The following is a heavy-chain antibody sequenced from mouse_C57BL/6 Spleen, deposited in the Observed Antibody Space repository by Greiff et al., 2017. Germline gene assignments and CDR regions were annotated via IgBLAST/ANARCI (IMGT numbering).Heavy chain of an antibody. CDR3: ASYSFYWDHY. V-gene: IGHV3-6*01. J-gene: IGHJ2*01. CDR2: IRYDGSN. D-gene: IGHD4-1*01. CDR1: GYSITSGYY. Sequence: EVQLQESGPGLVKPSQSLSLTCSVTGYSITSGYYWNWMRQSPGNKREWMGYIRYDGSNNYNPSLKNRISITRKTSKNQFFLKLSLVTTEDTTTYYGASYSFYWDHYWGQGTTLTVSS.